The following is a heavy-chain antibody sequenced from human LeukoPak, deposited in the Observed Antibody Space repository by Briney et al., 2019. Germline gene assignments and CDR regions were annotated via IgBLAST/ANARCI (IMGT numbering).Heavy chain of an antibody. V-gene: IGHV5-51*01. Sequence: GESLKISCKCSGYSFTSYWIGWVRQMPGKGLEWMGIIYPGDSDTRYSPSFQGQVTISADKSISTGYLQWNSLKAWDAAMYYCARHEVDTAMVIYMDVWGKGTTVTVSS. CDR3: ARHEVDTAMVIYMDV. CDR1: GYSFTSYW. D-gene: IGHD5-18*01. CDR2: IYPGDSDT. J-gene: IGHJ6*03.